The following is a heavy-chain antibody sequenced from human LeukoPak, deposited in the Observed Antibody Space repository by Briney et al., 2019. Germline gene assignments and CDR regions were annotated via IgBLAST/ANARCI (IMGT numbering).Heavy chain of an antibody. Sequence: DPGGSLRLSCAASGFTFSSYAMNWVRQAPGKGLEWVSAISPTGGSTYYADSVKGRFTISRDNSKNTLFLQMNSLRAEDTAVYYCAKKDGGSYCFDYWGQGSLVTVSS. J-gene: IGHJ4*02. D-gene: IGHD1-26*01. V-gene: IGHV3-23*01. CDR2: ISPTGGST. CDR1: GFTFSSYA. CDR3: AKKDGGSYCFDY.